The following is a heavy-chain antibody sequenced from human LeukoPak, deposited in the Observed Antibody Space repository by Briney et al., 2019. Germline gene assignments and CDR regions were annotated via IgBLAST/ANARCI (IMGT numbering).Heavy chain of an antibody. CDR3: ARVANWAYYYYMDV. D-gene: IGHD7-27*01. CDR1: GGSIGSGGYY. Sequence: PSETLSLTCTVSGGSIGSGGYYWSWIRQHPGKGLEWIGYIYYSGSTYYNPSLKSRVTISVDTSKNQFSLKLSSVTAADTAVYYCARVANWAYYYYMDVWGKGTTVTVSS. CDR2: IYYSGST. J-gene: IGHJ6*03. V-gene: IGHV4-31*03.